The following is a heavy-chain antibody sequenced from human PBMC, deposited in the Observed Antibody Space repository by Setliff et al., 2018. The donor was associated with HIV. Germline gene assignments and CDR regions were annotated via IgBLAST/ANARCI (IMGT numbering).Heavy chain of an antibody. Sequence: SETLSLTCTVSGGSISSHYWSWIRQPPGKGLEWIGYIFYSGITNYNPSLKSRVTISVDTSKNQLSLKLSSVTAADTAVYYCAREIYGGNSRPFDYWGQGTLVTVSS. J-gene: IGHJ4*02. D-gene: IGHD4-17*01. CDR2: IFYSGIT. V-gene: IGHV4-59*11. CDR1: GGSISSHY. CDR3: AREIYGGNSRPFDY.